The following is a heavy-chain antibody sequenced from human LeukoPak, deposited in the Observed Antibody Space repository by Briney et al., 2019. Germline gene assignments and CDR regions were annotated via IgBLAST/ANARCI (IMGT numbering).Heavy chain of an antibody. J-gene: IGHJ4*02. V-gene: IGHV4-59*01. D-gene: IGHD6-13*01. Sequence: SETLSLTCTVSGGSLSSYYWSWIRQPPGKGLEWIGYIYYSGSTNYNPSLKSRVTISVDTSKDQFSLKLSSVTAADTAVYYCARWGRYSSSWAPVWGQGTLVTVSS. CDR1: GGSLSSYY. CDR3: ARWGRYSSSWAPV. CDR2: IYYSGST.